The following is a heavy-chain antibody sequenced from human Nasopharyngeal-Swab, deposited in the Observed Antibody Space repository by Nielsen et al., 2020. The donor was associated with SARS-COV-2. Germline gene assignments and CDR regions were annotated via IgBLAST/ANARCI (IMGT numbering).Heavy chain of an antibody. CDR1: GFTFDDYA. V-gene: IGHV3-9*01. Sequence: GGSLTLSCAASGFTFDDYAMHWVRQAPGKGLEWVSGISWNSGSIGYADSVKGRFTISRDNAKHSLYLQMNSLRAEDTALYYCAKIQGYYYGMDVWGQGTTVTVSS. CDR2: ISWNSGSI. J-gene: IGHJ6*02. CDR3: AKIQGYYYGMDV.